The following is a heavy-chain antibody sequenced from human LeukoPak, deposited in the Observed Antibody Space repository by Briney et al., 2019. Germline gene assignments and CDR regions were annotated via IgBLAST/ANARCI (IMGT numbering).Heavy chain of an antibody. V-gene: IGHV1-24*01. CDR2: FDPEDGET. D-gene: IGHD5-18*01. J-gene: IGHJ5*02. CDR3: ATHVDTARGP. Sequence: ASVKVSCKASGGTFSSHAISWVRQAPGKGLEWMGGFDPEDGETIYAQKFQGRVTMTEDTSTDTAYMELSSLRSEDTAVYYCATHVDTARGPWGQGTLVTVSS. CDR1: GGTFSSHA.